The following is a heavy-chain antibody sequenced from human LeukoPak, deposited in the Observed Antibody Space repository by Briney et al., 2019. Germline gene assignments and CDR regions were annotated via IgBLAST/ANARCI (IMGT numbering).Heavy chain of an antibody. CDR1: GYTFTGYY. V-gene: IGHV1-2*02. J-gene: IGHJ5*02. D-gene: IGHD6-6*01. CDR3: ASLARYSSSPGDWFDP. CDR2: INPNSGDT. Sequence: ASLKVSCKPSGYTFTGYYMHWVRQAPGQGLEWMGWINPNSGDTNYAQKFQGRVTMTRDTSISTAYMELSRLRSDDTAVYYCASLARYSSSPGDWFDPWGQGTLVTVSS.